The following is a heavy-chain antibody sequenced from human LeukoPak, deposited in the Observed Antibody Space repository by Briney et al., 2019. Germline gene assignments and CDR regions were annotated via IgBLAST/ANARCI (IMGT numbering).Heavy chain of an antibody. J-gene: IGHJ3*02. D-gene: IGHD3-3*01. CDR2: ISVSGGGP. Sequence: GGCLRLSCAPSGVTLSIYAMSGVRQAPRRRVERVSAISVSGGGPYSADSVRGRFTISRDNSKNTLYLQMNTLRAEDTAVYYGANLHLRFIDAFVIWGQGTMVTVSS. CDR1: GVTLSIYA. CDR3: ANLHLRFIDAFVI. V-gene: IGHV3-23*01.